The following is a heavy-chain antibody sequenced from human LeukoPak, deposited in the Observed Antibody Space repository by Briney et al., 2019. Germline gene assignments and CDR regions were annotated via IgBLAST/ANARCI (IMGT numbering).Heavy chain of an antibody. CDR1: GGSFSGYY. V-gene: IGHV4-38-2*01. J-gene: IGHJ4*02. CDR3: ASQNNRRITIFGVVISPFDY. CDR2: IYHSGST. Sequence: PSETLSLTCAVYGGSFSGYYWGWIRQPPGKGLEWIGSIYHSGSTYYNPSLKSRVTISVDTSKNQFSLKLSSVTAADTAVYYCASQNNRRITIFGVVISPFDYWGQGTLVTVSS. D-gene: IGHD3-3*01.